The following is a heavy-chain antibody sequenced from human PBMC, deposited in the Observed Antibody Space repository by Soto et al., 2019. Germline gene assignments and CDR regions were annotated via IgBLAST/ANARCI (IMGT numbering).Heavy chain of an antibody. Sequence: SVKVSCKASGGTFSSYTISWVRQAPGQGLEWMGRIIPILGIANYAQKFQGRVTITADKSTSTAYMELSSLRSEDTAVYYCATREWHVATVLDEKNNWFDPWGQGTLVTVSS. CDR3: ATREWHVATVLDEKNNWFDP. V-gene: IGHV1-69*02. J-gene: IGHJ5*02. CDR2: IIPILGIA. CDR1: GGTFSSYT. D-gene: IGHD5-12*01.